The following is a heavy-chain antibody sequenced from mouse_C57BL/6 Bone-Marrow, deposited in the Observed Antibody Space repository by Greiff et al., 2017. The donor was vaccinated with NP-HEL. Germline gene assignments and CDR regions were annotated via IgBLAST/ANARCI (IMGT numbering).Heavy chain of an antibody. CDR1: GFNIKDDY. Sequence: VQLQQSGAELVRPGASVKLSCTASGFNIKDDYMHWVKQRPEQGLEWIGWIDPENGDTEYASKFQGKATITADTSSNTAYLQLSSLTSEDTAVYYCTTWGQYYAMDYWDQGTSVTVSS. CDR3: TTWGQYYAMDY. J-gene: IGHJ4*01. V-gene: IGHV14-4*01. CDR2: IDPENGDT.